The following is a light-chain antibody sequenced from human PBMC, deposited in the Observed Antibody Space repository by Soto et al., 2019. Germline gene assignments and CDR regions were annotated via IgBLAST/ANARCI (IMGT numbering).Light chain of an antibody. V-gene: IGKV1-5*01. J-gene: IGKJ1*01. CDR1: QSISGY. CDR2: DAS. CDR3: QQYNTYPWT. Sequence: DTQMTQSPSTLSASLGDRVTITCRSSQSISGYLAWYQQKPGKAPKLLIYDASSLESGVPSRFSGSASGTEFTLTISSLQPDDFATYYCQQYNTYPWTFGQGTKVDIK.